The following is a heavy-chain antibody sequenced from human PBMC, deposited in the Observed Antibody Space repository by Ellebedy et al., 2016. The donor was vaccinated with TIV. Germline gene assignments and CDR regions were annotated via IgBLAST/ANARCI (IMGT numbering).Heavy chain of an antibody. D-gene: IGHD1-26*01. CDR2: IYPGDSDN. CDR1: GYSFTSYW. CDR3: AGGVGPGSYPN. V-gene: IGHV5-51*01. J-gene: IGHJ4*02. Sequence: GESLKISCKGSGYSFTSYWIGWVRQLPGKGLEWMGIIYPGDSDNRYSPSFQGQVTISADKSISTAYLQWSRLKASDTAIYYWAGGVGPGSYPNWGQGTLVTVSS.